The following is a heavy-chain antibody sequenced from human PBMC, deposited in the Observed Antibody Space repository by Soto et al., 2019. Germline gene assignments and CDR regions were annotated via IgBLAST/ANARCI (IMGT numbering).Heavy chain of an antibody. D-gene: IGHD2-2*01. CDR2: IYPGDSDT. CDR3: ARGYCTTTICDPWFDP. J-gene: IGHJ5*02. CDR1: GYAFTSYW. Sequence: GASLKISCTASGYAFTSYWIAWVRQTPGKGLEWMGIIYPGDSDTRYSPSFQGQVTISADKSITTAYLQWSSLKASDTAMYYCARGYCTTTICDPWFDPWGQGTLVTVSS. V-gene: IGHV5-51*01.